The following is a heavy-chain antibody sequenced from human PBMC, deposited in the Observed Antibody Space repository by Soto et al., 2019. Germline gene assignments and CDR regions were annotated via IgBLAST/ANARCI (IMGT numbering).Heavy chain of an antibody. J-gene: IGHJ4*02. D-gene: IGHD2-15*01. CDR2: ISWNSGSI. V-gene: IGHV3-9*01. CDR3: AKGKCSGGSCYMPY. Sequence: EVQLVESGGGLVQPGRSLRLSCAASGFTFDDYAMHWVRQAPGKGLEWVSGISWNSGSIGYADSVKGRFTISRDNAKNSLYLQMNSLRAEDTALYYCAKGKCSGGSCYMPYWGQGTLVTVSS. CDR1: GFTFDDYA.